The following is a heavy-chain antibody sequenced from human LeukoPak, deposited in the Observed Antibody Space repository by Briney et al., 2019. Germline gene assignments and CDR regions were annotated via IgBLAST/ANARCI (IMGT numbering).Heavy chain of an antibody. D-gene: IGHD3-10*01. CDR2: VYYSGGT. CDR1: GGSISSSSYY. Sequence: SETLSLTCTVSGGSISSSSYYWGWIRQPPGKGLEWIGSVYYSGGTYYHPSLKSRVTISVDTSKNQFSLRLSSVTAADTAVYYCARHTYCYTSGTFFFGYWGQGTLVTVSS. CDR3: ARHTYCYTSGTFFFGY. V-gene: IGHV4-39*01. J-gene: IGHJ4*02.